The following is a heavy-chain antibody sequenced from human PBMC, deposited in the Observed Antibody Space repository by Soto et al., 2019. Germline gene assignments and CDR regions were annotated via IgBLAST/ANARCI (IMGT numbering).Heavy chain of an antibody. V-gene: IGHV3-13*05. D-gene: IGHD3-22*01. CDR3: ARGYYDSSGYSYYFDY. Sequence: GESLKISCAASGFTFSSYDMHWVRQATGKGLEWVSAIGTAGDPYYPGSVKGRFTISRENAKNSLYLQMNSLRAGDTAVYYCARGYYDSSGYSYYFDYWGQGTLVTVSS. CDR1: GFTFSSYD. CDR2: IGTAGDP. J-gene: IGHJ4*02.